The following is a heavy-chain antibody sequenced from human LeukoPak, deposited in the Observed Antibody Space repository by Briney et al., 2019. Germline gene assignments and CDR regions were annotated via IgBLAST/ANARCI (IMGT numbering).Heavy chain of an antibody. D-gene: IGHD2-2*02. V-gene: IGHV4-34*01. Sequence: SETLSHTCAVYGGSFSGYYWSWIRQPPGKGLEWIGEINHSGSTNYNPSLKSRVTISVDTSKNQFSLKLSSVTAADTAVYYCARGRGGYCSSTSCYSSDYWGQGTLVTVSS. CDR3: ARGRGGYCSSTSCYSSDY. J-gene: IGHJ4*02. CDR2: INHSGST. CDR1: GGSFSGYY.